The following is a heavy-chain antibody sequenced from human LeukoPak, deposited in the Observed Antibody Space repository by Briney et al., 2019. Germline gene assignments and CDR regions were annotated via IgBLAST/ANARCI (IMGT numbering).Heavy chain of an antibody. V-gene: IGHV1-2*02. D-gene: IGHD3-22*01. CDR1: GYTFTGYY. Sequence: ASVKVSCKASGYTFTGYYMHWVRQAPGQGLEWMGWINPNSGGTNCAQKFQGRVTMTRDTSISTAYMELSRLRSDDTAVYYCARDSAEDYYDSSGYYQSDAFDIWGQGTMVTVSS. J-gene: IGHJ3*02. CDR2: INPNSGGT. CDR3: ARDSAEDYYDSSGYYQSDAFDI.